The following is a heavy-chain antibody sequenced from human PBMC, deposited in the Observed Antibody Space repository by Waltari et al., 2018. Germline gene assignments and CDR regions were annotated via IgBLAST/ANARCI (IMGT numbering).Heavy chain of an antibody. V-gene: IGHV3-48*01. Sequence: VELVESGGGVVPPGGALRLSCSASGFDLRPFGVNWVRQAPGKGLEWVSYISGPSTTIYLADSFKGRFTISRDNAKNLLYLQMNSLRPEDTATYFCARGPPPYGGNGNDHWGQGTLVTVSS. J-gene: IGHJ4*02. CDR3: ARGPPPYGGNGNDH. CDR2: ISGPSTTI. CDR1: GFDLRPFG. D-gene: IGHD4-17*01.